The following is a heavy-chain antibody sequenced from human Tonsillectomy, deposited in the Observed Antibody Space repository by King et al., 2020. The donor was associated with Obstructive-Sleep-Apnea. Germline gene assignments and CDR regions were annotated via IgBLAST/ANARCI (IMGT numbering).Heavy chain of an antibody. Sequence: TLKESGPTLVKPTQTLTLTCTFPGISLRNSGVGVGWIRQPPGKALGGLALIYWDDDKRYSPSLKRKLTITKDTSKNQVVLTMTNMDPVDTATYYCANIHTVTTSLNWFDPWGQGTLVTVSS. D-gene: IGHD4-17*01. V-gene: IGHV2-5*02. CDR3: ANIHTVTTSLNWFDP. CDR1: GISLRNSGVG. J-gene: IGHJ5*02. CDR2: IYWDDDK.